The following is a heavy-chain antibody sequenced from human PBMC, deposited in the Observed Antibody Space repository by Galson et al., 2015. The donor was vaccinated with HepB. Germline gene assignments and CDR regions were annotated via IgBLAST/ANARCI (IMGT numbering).Heavy chain of an antibody. Sequence: LRLSCAASGITFRNYAMNWVRQAPGKGLEWVSIISGSDGSTHYADSVKGRFAISRDDSKNTLYLQMNSLRAEDTAVYYCAKGLWDIRTSPRTPFDYWGQGTLVTVSP. V-gene: IGHV3-23*01. CDR3: AKGLWDIRTSPRTPFDY. CDR1: GITFRNYA. J-gene: IGHJ4*02. D-gene: IGHD2-15*01. CDR2: ISGSDGST.